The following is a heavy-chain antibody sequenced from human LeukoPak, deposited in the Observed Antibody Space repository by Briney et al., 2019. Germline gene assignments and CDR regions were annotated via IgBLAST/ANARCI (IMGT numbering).Heavy chain of an antibody. J-gene: IGHJ4*02. V-gene: IGHV3-48*01. D-gene: IGHD3-10*01. CDR1: GFTFSSYS. Sequence: QAGGSLRLSCAASGFTFSSYSMNWVRQAPGEGLEWVSYISSSSSTIYYADSVKGRFTISRDNAKNSLYLQMNSLRAEDTAVYYCARGSSITMVRGVILVYWGQGTLVTVSS. CDR3: ARGSSITMVRGVILVY. CDR2: ISSSSSTI.